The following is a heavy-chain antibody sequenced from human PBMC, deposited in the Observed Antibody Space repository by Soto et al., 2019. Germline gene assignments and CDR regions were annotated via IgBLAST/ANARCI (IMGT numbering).Heavy chain of an antibody. D-gene: IGHD4-17*01. Sequence: GGSLRLSCAASGFTFSSYSMNWVRQAPGKGLEWVSSISSSSSYIYYADSVKGRFTISRDNAKNTLYLQMNSLRAEDTAVYYCARFPDYDYGDFYYFDYWGQGTLVTVSS. J-gene: IGHJ4*02. CDR1: GFTFSSYS. V-gene: IGHV3-21*01. CDR2: ISSSSSYI. CDR3: ARFPDYDYGDFYYFDY.